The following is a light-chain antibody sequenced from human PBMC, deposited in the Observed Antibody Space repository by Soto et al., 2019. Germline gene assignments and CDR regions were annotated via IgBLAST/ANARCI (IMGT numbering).Light chain of an antibody. J-gene: IGKJ1*01. CDR3: QQYGGSPRT. CDR2: GAS. Sequence: EIVLTQSPGTLSLSPGERATLSCGASQSVSSNFLAWYQQKPGQAPRLLIYGASNRATGIPDRLSGSGSGKDFTLTISRLEPEDFAVYYCQQYGGSPRTFGQGTKVEIK. V-gene: IGKV3-20*01. CDR1: QSVSSNF.